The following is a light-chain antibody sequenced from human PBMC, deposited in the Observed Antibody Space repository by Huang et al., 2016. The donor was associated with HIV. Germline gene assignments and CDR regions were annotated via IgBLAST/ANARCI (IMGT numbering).Light chain of an antibody. V-gene: IGKV1-39*01. CDR2: AEP. CDR3: QQSYSTLQDT. J-gene: IGKJ2*01. CDR1: PSISSY. Sequence: DIQMTQSPSSLSASAGDRVTITCRASPSISSYLNWYHQKRGKAPKLLIYAEPSLQSGGTTRFSGSGYGTDFTLTISSLKPEDFATDYCQQSYSTLQDTFGQGTKREIK.